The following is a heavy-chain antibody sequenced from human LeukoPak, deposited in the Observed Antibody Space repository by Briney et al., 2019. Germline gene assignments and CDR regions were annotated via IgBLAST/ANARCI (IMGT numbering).Heavy chain of an antibody. D-gene: IGHD2-21*01. CDR2: INPNSGGT. J-gene: IGHJ5*02. CDR1: GYSFTDYY. Sequence: GASVKVSCKPSGYSFTDYYMHWVRQAPGQGLEWMGWINPNSGGTSSAQKFKGRVTMTRDTPITTVYMEVSWLTSDDTAIYYCARADRLHGGPYLIGPWGQGTLVTVSS. CDR3: ARADRLHGGPYLIGP. V-gene: IGHV1-2*02.